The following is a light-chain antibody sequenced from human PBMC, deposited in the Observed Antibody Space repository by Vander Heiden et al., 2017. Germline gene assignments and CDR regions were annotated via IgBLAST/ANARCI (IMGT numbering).Light chain of an antibody. CDR1: QRISSY. V-gene: IGKV1-39*01. Sequence: DIQMTQSPPSLSASVGNRVTITCRASQRISSYLKCYQQKDVPSRFSGSGSGTDFTLTISSLQPEDFATYYCQQCDSTPYTFGQGTKLEIK. CDR3: QQCDSTPYT. J-gene: IGKJ2*01.